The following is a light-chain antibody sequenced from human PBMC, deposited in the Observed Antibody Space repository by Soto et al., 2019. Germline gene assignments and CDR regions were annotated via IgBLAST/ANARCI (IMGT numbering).Light chain of an antibody. J-gene: IGKJ1*01. CDR3: QYWDNYSGT. CDR2: KPS. Sequence: DIQMTQYPSTLSASVGDRVTITCRASQSITDWLAWYQQKPGKAPKFLIYKPSNLEDGVPSRFSGSGSWTEFTLTISRVQPYDFATYYCQYWDNYSGTFGQGTKVEI. V-gene: IGKV1-5*03. CDR1: QSITDW.